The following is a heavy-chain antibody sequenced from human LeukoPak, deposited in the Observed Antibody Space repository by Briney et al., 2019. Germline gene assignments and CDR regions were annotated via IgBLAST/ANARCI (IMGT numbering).Heavy chain of an antibody. CDR2: ISSSSSTI. V-gene: IGHV3-48*04. J-gene: IGHJ4*02. CDR3: ACITMVRGVII. D-gene: IGHD3-10*01. Sequence: GGSLRLSCAASGFTFSSYSMNWVRQAPGKGLEWVSYISSSSSTIYYADSVKGRFTISRDNAKNSLYLQMNSLRAEDTAVYYCACITMVRGVIIWGQGTLVTVSS. CDR1: GFTFSSYS.